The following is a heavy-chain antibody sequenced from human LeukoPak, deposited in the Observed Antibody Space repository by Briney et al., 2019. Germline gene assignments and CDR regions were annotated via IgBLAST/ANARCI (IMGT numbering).Heavy chain of an antibody. CDR2: ISSSSSYI. J-gene: IGHJ4*02. CDR3: ASDIVVVVAATPGTIRDY. V-gene: IGHV3-21*01. Sequence: PGGSLRLSCAASGFTFSSYSMNWVRQAPGKGLEWVSSISSSSSYIYYADSVKGRFTISGDNAKNSLYLQMNSLRAEDTAVYYCASDIVVVVAATPGTIRDYWGQGTLVTVSS. CDR1: GFTFSSYS. D-gene: IGHD2-15*01.